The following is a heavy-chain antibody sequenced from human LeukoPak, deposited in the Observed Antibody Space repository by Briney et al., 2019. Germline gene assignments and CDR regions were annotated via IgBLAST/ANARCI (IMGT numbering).Heavy chain of an antibody. Sequence: PSETLSLTCSVSGGSINTYYWSWIRQPAGKGLEWIGRLYSRGNTDHNPSLESRVTMSVDTSKNQFSLKLSSVTAADTAVYYCAGRGTDLFEYWGQGTLVTVSS. D-gene: IGHD1-1*01. CDR3: AGRGTDLFEY. J-gene: IGHJ4*02. CDR1: GGSINTYY. V-gene: IGHV4-4*07. CDR2: LYSRGNT.